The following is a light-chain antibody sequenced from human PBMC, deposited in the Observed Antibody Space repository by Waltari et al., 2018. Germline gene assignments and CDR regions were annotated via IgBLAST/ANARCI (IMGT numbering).Light chain of an antibody. CDR3: QQRRDWPLT. Sequence: SQSVTNYLAWYQQKPGQAPRLLIYDTSNRATGIPARFSGSGFGTDFTLTISSLEPEDFAVYYCQQRRDWPLTFGGGTKVEIK. J-gene: IGKJ4*01. CDR1: QSVTNY. CDR2: DTS. V-gene: IGKV3-11*01.